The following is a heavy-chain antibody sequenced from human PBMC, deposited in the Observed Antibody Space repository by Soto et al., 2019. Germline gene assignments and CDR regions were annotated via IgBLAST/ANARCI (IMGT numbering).Heavy chain of an antibody. CDR1: GYTFTSYG. V-gene: IGHV1-18*01. Sequence: GASVKVSCKASGYTFTSYGISWVRQAPGQGLEWMGWISAYNGNTNYAQELQGRVTMTTDTSTSTAYMELRSLRSDDTAVYYCALYSNYLPIDYWGQGTLVTVSS. CDR2: ISAYNGNT. J-gene: IGHJ4*02. CDR3: ALYSNYLPIDY. D-gene: IGHD4-4*01.